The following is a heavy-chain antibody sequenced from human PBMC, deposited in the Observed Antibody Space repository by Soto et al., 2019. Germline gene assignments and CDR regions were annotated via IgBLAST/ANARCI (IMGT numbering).Heavy chain of an antibody. Sequence: EVQLVESGGDLVQPGGSLRLSCAASGFSVSSKYMSWVRQAPGKGLEWGSLIQSGGTTYYAGSVKGRFTISRDYSENTLFLQMNSQRVEDTAVYYCTTDDVHFNGDRYYGVPMDVWGKGTTVTVSA. J-gene: IGHJ6*04. CDR2: IQSGGTT. CDR3: TTDDVHFNGDRYYGVPMDV. D-gene: IGHD2-8*01. V-gene: IGHV3-66*01. CDR1: GFSVSSKY.